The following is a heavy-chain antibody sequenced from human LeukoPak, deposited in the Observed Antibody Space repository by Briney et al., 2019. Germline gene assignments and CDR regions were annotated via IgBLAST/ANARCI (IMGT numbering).Heavy chain of an antibody. D-gene: IGHD1-26*01. Sequence: SQTLPLTCTVSGGSISSGSYYWRWLRQPAGKGLEWIGRIYTSGSTNYNPSLKSRVTISVDTSKNQFSLKLSSVTAADTAVYYCARDRVGYWYFDLWGRGTLVTVSS. CDR1: GGSISSGSYY. J-gene: IGHJ2*01. CDR2: IYTSGST. CDR3: ARDRVGYWYFDL. V-gene: IGHV4-61*02.